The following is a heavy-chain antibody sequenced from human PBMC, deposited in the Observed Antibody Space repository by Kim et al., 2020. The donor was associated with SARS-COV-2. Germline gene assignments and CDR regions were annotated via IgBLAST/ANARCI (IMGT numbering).Heavy chain of an antibody. V-gene: IGHV3-74*01. J-gene: IGHJ4*02. Sequence: GGSLRLSCAASGFTFSSYWMHWVRQAPGKGLVWVSRINSDGSSTSYADSVKGRFTISRDNAKNTLYLQMNSLRAEDTAVYYCARDPPSSSGWRHPQSIVGASAGLDYWGQGTLVTVSP. CDR2: INSDGSST. CDR3: ARDPPSSSGWRHPQSIVGASAGLDY. D-gene: IGHD1-26*01. CDR1: GFTFSSYW.